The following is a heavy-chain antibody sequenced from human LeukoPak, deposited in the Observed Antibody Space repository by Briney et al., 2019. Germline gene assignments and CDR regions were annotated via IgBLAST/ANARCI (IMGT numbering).Heavy chain of an antibody. Sequence: PGGSLRLSCAASGFTFSSYSMNWVRQAPGKGLEWVSSISSSSSYIYYADSVKGRFTISRDNAKNSLYLQMNSLRAEDTAVYYCASSGSSSWRPIDYWGQGTLVTVSS. V-gene: IGHV3-21*01. CDR3: ASSGSSSWRPIDY. CDR2: ISSSSSYI. J-gene: IGHJ4*02. D-gene: IGHD6-13*01. CDR1: GFTFSSYS.